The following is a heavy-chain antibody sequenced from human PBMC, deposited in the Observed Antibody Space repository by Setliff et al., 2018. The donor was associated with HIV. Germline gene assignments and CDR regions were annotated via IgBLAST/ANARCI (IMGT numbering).Heavy chain of an antibody. J-gene: IGHJ4*02. V-gene: IGHV3-66*03. CDR3: AKDRDERWFGELLSPFTFDY. Sequence: PGGSLRLSCAASGFTVNSNYINWVRQAPGKGLEWVSVFYSNGKTYYADSVRGRFTISRDNSQNTVSLQMNSLRVEDTAVYYCAKDRDERWFGELLSPFTFDYWGQGTLVTVSS. D-gene: IGHD3-10*01. CDR2: FYSNGKT. CDR1: GFTVNSNY.